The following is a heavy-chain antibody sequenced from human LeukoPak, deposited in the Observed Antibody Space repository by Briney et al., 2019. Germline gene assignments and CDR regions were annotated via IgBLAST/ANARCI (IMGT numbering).Heavy chain of an antibody. V-gene: IGHV1-18*01. CDR1: GYTFTSYG. CDR2: ISAYNGNT. D-gene: IGHD2-2*01. Sequence: GASVKVSYKASGYTFTSYGISWVRQAPGQGLEWMGWISAYNGNTNYAQKLQGRVTMTKDTSTSTAYMQLRSLRSDDTAVYYCARPMIRDVVVPAATWFDPGGQGTLVTVSS. CDR3: ARPMIRDVVVPAATWFDP. J-gene: IGHJ5*02.